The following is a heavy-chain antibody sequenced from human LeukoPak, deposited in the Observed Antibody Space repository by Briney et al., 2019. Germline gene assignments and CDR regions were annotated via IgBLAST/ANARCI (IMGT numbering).Heavy chain of an antibody. J-gene: IGHJ4*02. CDR3: ARDRFRGYSCDKGELDY. CDR2: INPNSGGT. Sequence: ASVKVSCKASGYTFTGYYMHWVRQAPGQGLEWMGWINPNSGGTNYAQKFQGRVTMTRDTSISTAYMELSRLRSDDTAVYYCARDRFRGYSCDKGELDYWGQGTLVTVSS. CDR1: GYTFTGYY. V-gene: IGHV1-2*02. D-gene: IGHD5-18*01.